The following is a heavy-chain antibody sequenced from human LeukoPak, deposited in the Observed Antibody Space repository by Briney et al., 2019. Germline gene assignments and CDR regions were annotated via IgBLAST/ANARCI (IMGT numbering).Heavy chain of an antibody. CDR3: ARDPVVPDDGYYFDY. J-gene: IGHJ4*02. Sequence: GGSLRLSCAASGFTFSSYTMNWVRQAPGKGLEWVSTISPSSSYMYYADSVKGRFTISRDNAKNSLYLQMNSLRPEDTAVYYCARDPVVPDDGYYFDYWGQGTLVTVSS. CDR2: ISPSSSYM. CDR1: GFTFSSYT. D-gene: IGHD2-2*01. V-gene: IGHV3-21*01.